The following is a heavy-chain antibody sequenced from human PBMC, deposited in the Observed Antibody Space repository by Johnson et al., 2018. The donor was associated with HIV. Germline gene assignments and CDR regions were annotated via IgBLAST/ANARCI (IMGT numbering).Heavy chain of an antibody. CDR3: VREGYSSSSDAFDI. V-gene: IGHV3-30*09. CDR1: GFTFNKFA. J-gene: IGHJ3*02. Sequence: QVQLVESGGGLVQPGRSLTLSCAASGFTFNKFAMHWVRQAPGKGLEWLAFLSFDGSNKYFGDSVEGRFDISRENSKNSHYLHMNSLRPEDTAIYYCVREGYSSSSDAFDIWGQGTMVTVSS. D-gene: IGHD6-6*01. CDR2: LSFDGSNK.